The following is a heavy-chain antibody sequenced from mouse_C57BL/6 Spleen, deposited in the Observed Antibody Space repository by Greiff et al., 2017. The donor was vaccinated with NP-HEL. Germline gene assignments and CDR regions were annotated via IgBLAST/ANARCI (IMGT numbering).Heavy chain of an antibody. CDR2: ISSGSSTI. D-gene: IGHD2-5*01. CDR3: ARPYYSNYGGFAY. CDR1: GFTFSDYG. V-gene: IGHV5-17*01. Sequence: DVKLVESGGGLVKPGGSLKLSCAASGFTFSDYGMHWVRQAPEKGLEWVAYISSGSSTIYYADTVKGRFTISRDKAKNTLFLQMTSLRSEDTAMYYCARPYYSNYGGFAYWGQGTLVTVSA. J-gene: IGHJ3*01.